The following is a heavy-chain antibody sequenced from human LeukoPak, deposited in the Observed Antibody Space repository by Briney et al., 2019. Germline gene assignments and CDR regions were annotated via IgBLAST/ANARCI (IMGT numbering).Heavy chain of an antibody. J-gene: IGHJ4*02. V-gene: IGHV3-23*01. CDR3: AKDWIQFNRGFDCFDS. Sequence: GGSLRLSCATSGFPFEPNAMSWVRQAPGKGLEWVATIGNTETFYADSVTGRFTISRDNYKNTVNLQMNRLRVEDTAIYYCAKDWIQFNRGFDCFDSWGQGTLVTVSS. CDR2: IGNTET. CDR1: GFPFEPNA. D-gene: IGHD5-18*01.